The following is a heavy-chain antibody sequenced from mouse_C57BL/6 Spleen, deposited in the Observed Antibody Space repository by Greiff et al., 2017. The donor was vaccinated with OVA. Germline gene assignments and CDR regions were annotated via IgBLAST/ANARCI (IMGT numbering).Heavy chain of an antibody. D-gene: IGHD2-4*01. CDR3: SYYDYDEGYFCV. Sequence: VQLQQSGPELVKPGASVKISCKASGYAFSSSWMNWVKQRPGKGLEWIGRIYPGDGDTNYNGKFKGKATLTADKSSSTLYMQLSSLTSDDSAVYFCSYYDYDEGYFCVWGTGTTVTVSS. J-gene: IGHJ1*03. V-gene: IGHV1-82*01. CDR1: GYAFSSSW. CDR2: IYPGDGDT.